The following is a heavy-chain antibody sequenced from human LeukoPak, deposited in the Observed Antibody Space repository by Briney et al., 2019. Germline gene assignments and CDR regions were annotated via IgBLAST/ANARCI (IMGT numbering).Heavy chain of an antibody. CDR1: RFIFSSYT. D-gene: IGHD2-2*01. CDR2: ISSRSNYI. Sequence: GGSLRLSCAASRFIFSSYTMNWVRQAPGKGLEWVSSISSRSNYIYYADSVKGRFTISRENAKNSLYLQMNSLRAEDTAVYYCARGDDIVVVPAERLEPCGMDVWGQGTTVTVSS. CDR3: ARGDDIVVVPAERLEPCGMDV. V-gene: IGHV3-21*06. J-gene: IGHJ6*02.